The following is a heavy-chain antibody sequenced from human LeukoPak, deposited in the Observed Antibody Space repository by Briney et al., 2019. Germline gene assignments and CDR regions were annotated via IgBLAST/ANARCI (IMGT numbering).Heavy chain of an antibody. CDR3: ARVPSDYYDSSGSIDY. V-gene: IGHV4-34*01. Sequence: SETLSLTCAVYGGSFSGYYWGWIRQPPGKGLEWIGEINHSGSTNYNPSLKSRVTISVDTSKNQFSLKLSSVTAADTAVYYCARVPSDYYDSSGSIDYWGQGTLVTVSS. D-gene: IGHD3-22*01. CDR1: GGSFSGYY. J-gene: IGHJ4*02. CDR2: INHSGST.